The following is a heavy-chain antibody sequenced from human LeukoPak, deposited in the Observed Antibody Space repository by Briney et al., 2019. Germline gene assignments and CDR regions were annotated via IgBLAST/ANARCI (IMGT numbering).Heavy chain of an antibody. CDR1: GGTFSSYA. J-gene: IGHJ5*02. CDR3: ARERPHCSSTSCYYMRSINWFDH. Sequence: GSSVKVSCKASGGTFSSYAISWVRQAPGQGLEWMGGIIPIFGTANYAQKFQGRVTITTDESTSTAYMELSSLRSEDTAVYYCARERPHCSSTSCYYMRSINWFDHWGQGTLVTVSS. V-gene: IGHV1-69*05. D-gene: IGHD2-2*01. CDR2: IIPIFGTA.